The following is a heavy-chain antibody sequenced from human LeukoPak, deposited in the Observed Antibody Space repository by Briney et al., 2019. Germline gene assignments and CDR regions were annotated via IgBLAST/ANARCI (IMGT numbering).Heavy chain of an antibody. V-gene: IGHV4-39*07. CDR3: ARVSRSGCYFGAFEI. D-gene: IGHD1-26*01. CDR1: GDSIRSSSYY. CDR2: IYYSGST. J-gene: IGHJ3*02. Sequence: PSETLSLTCTVSGDSIRSSSYYWGWTRQPPGKGLEWIGNIYYSGSTYYNPSLTSRVTISVDTSKNQFSLKLSSVTAADTAVYYCARVSRSGCYFGAFEIWGQGTMVTVSS.